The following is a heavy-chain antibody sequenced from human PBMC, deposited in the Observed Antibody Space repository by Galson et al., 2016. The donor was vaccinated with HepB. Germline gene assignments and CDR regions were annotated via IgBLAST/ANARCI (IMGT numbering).Heavy chain of an antibody. D-gene: IGHD3-10*01. CDR2: VWHTGST. Sequence: SETLSLTCTVSGGSLISDNYYWGWIRQSPGKGLEWIGSVWHTGSTAYNPSLKSRLTIFIDTSNSQFTLQLRSVTAADTAVYYCARHWMHIMVRGDLTSRWFDPWGQGTRVTVSS. J-gene: IGHJ5*02. V-gene: IGHV4-39*01. CDR1: GGSLISDNYY. CDR3: ARHWMHIMVRGDLTSRWFDP.